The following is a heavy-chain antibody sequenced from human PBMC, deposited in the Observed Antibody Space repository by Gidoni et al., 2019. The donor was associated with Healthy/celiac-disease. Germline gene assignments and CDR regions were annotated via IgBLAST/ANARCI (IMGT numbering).Heavy chain of an antibody. J-gene: IGHJ4*02. CDR2: INHSGST. D-gene: IGHD5-18*01. V-gene: IGHV4-34*01. CDR3: ARGGRRGYSYGWFIY. Sequence: QVQLQQWGAGLLKPSETLSPTCAVYGGSFSGYYWSWIRQPPGKGVEWIGEINHSGSTNYNPSLKSRVTISVDTSKNQFSLKLSSVTAADTAVYSCARGGRRGYSYGWFIYWGQGTLVTVSS. CDR1: GGSFSGYY.